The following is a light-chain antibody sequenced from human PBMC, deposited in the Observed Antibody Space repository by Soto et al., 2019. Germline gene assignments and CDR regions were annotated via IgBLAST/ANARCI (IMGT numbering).Light chain of an antibody. CDR1: SSDVGGYNY. V-gene: IGLV2-14*01. J-gene: IGLJ3*02. CDR2: EVS. Sequence: QSALTQPGSVSGSPGQSITISCTGTSSDVGGYNYVSWYQQHPGKAPKLMIYEVSNRPSGVSNRFSGSKSGNTASLTISGLQAEDEADYYCSSYTSSSTLEFGGGTKVTVL. CDR3: SSYTSSSTLE.